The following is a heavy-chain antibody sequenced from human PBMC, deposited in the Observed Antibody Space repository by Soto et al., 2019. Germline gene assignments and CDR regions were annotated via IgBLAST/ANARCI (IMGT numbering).Heavy chain of an antibody. D-gene: IGHD3-10*01. CDR3: ARDAFDYYASGTYLV. Sequence: QELLVESGGGVVQPGRSLRLPCAASGFTFTSFAFHWVRQAPGQGLEFVAAISYDGANKYYADSVTGRFTISRDSSKNMVSLQMNSLRSEDTAVYYCARDAFDYYASGTYLVWGQGTLVTVSS. J-gene: IGHJ4*02. CDR1: GFTFTSFA. V-gene: IGHV3-30-3*01. CDR2: ISYDGANK.